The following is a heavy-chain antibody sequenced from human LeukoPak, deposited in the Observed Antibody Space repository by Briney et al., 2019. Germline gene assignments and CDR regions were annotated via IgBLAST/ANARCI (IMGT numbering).Heavy chain of an antibody. CDR3: ARGEYGYSYGY. CDR1: GFTFSSFA. J-gene: IGHJ4*02. V-gene: IGHV3-30-3*01. D-gene: IGHD5-18*01. CDR2: ISYDGSNI. Sequence: PGGSLRLSCAASGFTFSSFAMHWVRQAPGKGLEWVALISYDGSNIYYADSVKGRFTISRDNAKNSLYLQMNSLRAEDTAVYYCARGEYGYSYGYWGQGTLVTVSS.